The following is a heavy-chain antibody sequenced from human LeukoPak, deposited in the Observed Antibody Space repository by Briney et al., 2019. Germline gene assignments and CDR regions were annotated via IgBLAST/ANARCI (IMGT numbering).Heavy chain of an antibody. J-gene: IGHJ4*02. CDR1: GGSFSGYY. CDR2: SNHSGST. V-gene: IGHV4-34*01. D-gene: IGHD5-18*01. CDR3: ARGPLFVDTAMASWVDY. Sequence: SETLSLTCAVYGGSFSGYYWSWIRQPPGKGLEWIGESNHSGSTNYNPSLKSRVTISVDTSKNQFSLKLSSVTAADTAVYYCARGPLFVDTAMASWVDYWGQGTLVTVSS.